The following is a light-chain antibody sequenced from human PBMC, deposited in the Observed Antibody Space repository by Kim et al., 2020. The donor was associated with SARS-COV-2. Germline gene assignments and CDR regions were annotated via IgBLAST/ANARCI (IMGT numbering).Light chain of an antibody. V-gene: IGKV1-39*01. CDR3: QQSYSTPIT. Sequence: ASVGDRVTITCRTSQSISSYLNWYQQKPGKAPKLLIYAASSLQSGVPSRFSGSGSGTDFTLTISSLQPEDFATYYCQQSYSTPITFGQGTRLEIK. CDR2: AAS. J-gene: IGKJ5*01. CDR1: QSISSY.